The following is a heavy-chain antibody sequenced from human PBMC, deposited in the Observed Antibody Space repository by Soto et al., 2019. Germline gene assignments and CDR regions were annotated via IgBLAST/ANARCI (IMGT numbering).Heavy chain of an antibody. CDR1: GGSISSGDYY. Sequence: QVQLQESGPGLVKPSQTLSLTCTVSGGSISSGDYYWSWIRQPPGKGLEWIGYIYYSGSTYYNPSPKGRVIITGDPSQDPVPLKLSFGAAADTAVYYCARVGTMVRSNWFDPWGQGTLVTVSS. V-gene: IGHV4-30-4*01. CDR2: IYYSGST. J-gene: IGHJ5*02. D-gene: IGHD3-10*01. CDR3: ARVGTMVRSNWFDP.